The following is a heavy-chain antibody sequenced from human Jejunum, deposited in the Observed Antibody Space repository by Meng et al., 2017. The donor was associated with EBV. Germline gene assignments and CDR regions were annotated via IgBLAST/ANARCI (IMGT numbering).Heavy chain of an antibody. CDR1: GDSIGSYY. D-gene: IGHD2-15*01. CDR2: IYYNGNT. J-gene: IGHJ4*02. Sequence: QVQRQESEPGRVKPSETRSLTCTAAGDSIGSYYWNWIRQPPGKGLESIGYIYYNGNTNYNPSLKSRVTISVDTSKNQFSLKLTSVTAADTAVYYCARDRGWVVAAHFFHDWGQGILVTVSS. CDR3: ARDRGWVVAAHFFHD. V-gene: IGHV4-59*01.